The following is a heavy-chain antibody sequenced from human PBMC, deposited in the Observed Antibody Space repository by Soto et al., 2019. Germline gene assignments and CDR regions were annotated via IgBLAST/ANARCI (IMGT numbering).Heavy chain of an antibody. CDR2: ISSSSSYI. D-gene: IGHD6-19*01. V-gene: IGHV3-21*04. CDR1: GFTFSSYS. J-gene: IGHJ4*02. CDR3: ARSLREAGFDY. Sequence: GGSLRLSCAASGFTFSSYSMNWFRQAPGKGLEWVSSISSSSSYIYYADSVKGRFTISRDNAKNSLYLQMNSLRAEDTAVYYCARSLREAGFDYWGQGTLVTVSS.